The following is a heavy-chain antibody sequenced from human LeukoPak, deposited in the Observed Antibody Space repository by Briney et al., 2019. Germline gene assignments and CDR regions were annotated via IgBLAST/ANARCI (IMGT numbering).Heavy chain of an antibody. J-gene: IGHJ6*03. D-gene: IGHD3-16*01. Sequence: GGSLRLSCAASGFTFSSFGMTWVRQAPGKGLEWVSTISGSGGITYYADSVKGRFTISRDNSKNTLYLQMNSLRAEDTAVYYCAREQQGGITWGGYYYYYYMDVWGKGTTVTVSS. CDR2: ISGSGGIT. V-gene: IGHV3-23*01. CDR1: GFTFSSFG. CDR3: AREQQGGITWGGYYYYYYMDV.